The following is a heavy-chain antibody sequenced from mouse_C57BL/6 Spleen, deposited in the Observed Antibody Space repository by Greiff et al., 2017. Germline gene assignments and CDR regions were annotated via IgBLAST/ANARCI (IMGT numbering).Heavy chain of an antibody. CDR3: ARNSFYYDYDGPFAY. D-gene: IGHD2-4*01. V-gene: IGHV1-42*01. Sequence: VQLQQSGPELVKPGASVKISCKASGYSFTGYYMNWVKQSPEKSLEWIGEINPSTGGTTYNQKFKAKATLTVDKSSSTAYMQLKSLTSEDSAVYYCARNSFYYDYDGPFAYWGQGTLVTVSA. CDR2: INPSTGGT. J-gene: IGHJ3*01. CDR1: GYSFTGYY.